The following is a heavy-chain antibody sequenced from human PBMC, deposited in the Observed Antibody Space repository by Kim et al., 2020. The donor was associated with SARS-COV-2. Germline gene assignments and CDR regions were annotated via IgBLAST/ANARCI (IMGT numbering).Heavy chain of an antibody. CDR2: ISGSGGST. V-gene: IGHV3-23*01. Sequence: GGSLRLSCAASGFTFSSYAMSWVHQAPGKGLEWVSAISGSGGSTYYADSVKGRFTISRDNSKNTLYLQMNSLRAEDTAVYYCAKEVHFLQLWSPRTAYFDYWSQGAMVTVSS. J-gene: IGHJ4*02. CDR1: GFTFSSYA. D-gene: IGHD5-18*01. CDR3: AKEVHFLQLWSPRTAYFDY.